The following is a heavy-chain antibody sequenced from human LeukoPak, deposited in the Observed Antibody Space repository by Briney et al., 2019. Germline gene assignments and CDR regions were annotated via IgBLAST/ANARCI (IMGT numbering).Heavy chain of an antibody. CDR1: GFTFSSYA. Sequence: GGSLRLSCAASGFTFSSYAMSWVRQAPGKGLEWVSAISGSGGSTYYADSVKGRFTISRDNSKNTLYLQMNSLRAGDTAVYYCAKGSPYSSSWSQGVWGQGTLVTVSS. CDR3: AKGSPYSSSWSQGV. D-gene: IGHD6-13*01. V-gene: IGHV3-23*01. J-gene: IGHJ4*02. CDR2: ISGSGGST.